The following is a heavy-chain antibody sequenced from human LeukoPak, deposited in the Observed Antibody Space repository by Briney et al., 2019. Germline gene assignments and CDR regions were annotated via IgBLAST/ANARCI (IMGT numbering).Heavy chain of an antibody. CDR1: GFTFSSYA. CDR3: ARFLESGAHWYFDL. V-gene: IGHV3-30-3*01. D-gene: IGHD7-27*01. J-gene: IGHJ2*01. Sequence: GGSLRLSCAASGFTFSSYAMHWVRQAPGKGLEWVAVISYDGSNKYYADSVKGRFTISRDNSKNTLYLQMNSLRAEDTAVYYCARFLESGAHWYFDLWGRVTLVTVSS. CDR2: ISYDGSNK.